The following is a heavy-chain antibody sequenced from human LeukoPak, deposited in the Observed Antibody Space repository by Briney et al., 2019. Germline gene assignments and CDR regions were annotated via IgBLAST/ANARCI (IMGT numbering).Heavy chain of an antibody. D-gene: IGHD2-21*01. CDR2: IIPFLGTT. J-gene: IGHJ4*02. V-gene: IGHV1-69*11. CDR3: TIIPNVILFTHYFEY. CDR1: GGVFTTYA. Sequence: SVKVSCKASGGVFTTYAVSWVRQAPGQGLEWMGSIIPFLGTTNYAQKFQGRVTITADESTRTAYMELTYVRSDDTAVYYCTIIPNVILFTHYFEYWGQGTLVTVSS.